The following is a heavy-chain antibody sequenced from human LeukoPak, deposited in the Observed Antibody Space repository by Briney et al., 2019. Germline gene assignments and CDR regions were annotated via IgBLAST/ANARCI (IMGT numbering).Heavy chain of an antibody. CDR1: GFTFSSYS. V-gene: IGHV3-48*01. D-gene: IGHD3-22*01. CDR3: ARDYYDSSGYSYDY. J-gene: IGHJ4*02. Sequence: PGGSPRLSCAASGFTFSSYSMNWVRQSPGKGLEWVSYISSSSGTIYYADSVKGRFTISRDNAKNSLYLQMNSLRAEDTAVYYCARDYYDSSGYSYDYWGQGTLVTVSS. CDR2: ISSSSGTI.